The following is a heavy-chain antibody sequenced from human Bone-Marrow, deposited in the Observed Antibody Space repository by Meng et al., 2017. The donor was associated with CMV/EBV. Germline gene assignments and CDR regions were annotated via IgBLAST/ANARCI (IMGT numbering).Heavy chain of an antibody. V-gene: IGHV3-21*01. CDR2: ISSSSSYI. CDR1: GFTFSSYS. D-gene: IGHD6-6*01. CDR3: ARGGSIAARPGDY. Sequence: GESLKIYCAASGFTFSSYSMNWVRQAPGKGLEWVSSISSSSSYIYYADSVKGRFTISRDNAKNSLYLQMNSLRAEDTAVYYCARGGSIAARPGDYWGQGTLVTVSS. J-gene: IGHJ4*02.